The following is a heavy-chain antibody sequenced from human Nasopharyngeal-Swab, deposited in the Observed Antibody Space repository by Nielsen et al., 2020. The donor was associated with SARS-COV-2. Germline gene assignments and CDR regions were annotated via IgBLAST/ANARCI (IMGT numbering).Heavy chain of an antibody. CDR2: INHSGST. V-gene: IGHV4-34*01. J-gene: IGHJ6*03. CDR3: GSPQGSSGHYYMDV. Sequence: WIRQPPGKGLEWIGEINHSGSTNYNPSLKSRVTISVDTSKIQFSLKLSSVTAADTAVYYCGSPQGSSGHYYMDVWGKGTTVTVSS. D-gene: IGHD3-22*01.